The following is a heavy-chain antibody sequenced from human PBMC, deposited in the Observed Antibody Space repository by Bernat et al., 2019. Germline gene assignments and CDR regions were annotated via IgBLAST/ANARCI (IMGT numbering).Heavy chain of an antibody. Sequence: EVQLVESGGGLVQPGGSLKLSCAASGFTFSGSAMHWVRQASGKGLEWVGRIRSKANSNATADAVSVKGRFTISRDDSKHTVYLQMNRLKTEDTAVYYSTRHPYSGYDYGMDYWGQGTLVTVSS. CDR1: GFTFSGSA. D-gene: IGHD5-12*01. CDR2: IRSKANSNAT. J-gene: IGHJ4*02. V-gene: IGHV3-73*02. CDR3: TRHPYSGYDYGMDY.